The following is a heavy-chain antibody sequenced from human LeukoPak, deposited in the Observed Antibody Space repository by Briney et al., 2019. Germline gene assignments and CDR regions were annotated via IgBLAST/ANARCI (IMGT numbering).Heavy chain of an antibody. D-gene: IGHD6-19*01. V-gene: IGHV4-31*03. J-gene: IGHJ4*02. CDR3: ARPRQPGIEVAGMDY. CDR1: GGSISSVDYY. CDR2: INYRGSA. Sequence: SETLSLTCTVSGGSISSVDYYWSWIRQYPGKGLEWIGYINYRGSAYYNPSLKSRVTISVDTSKNQFSLRLSSVTAADTAVYYCARPRQPGIEVAGMDYWGQGTLVTVSS.